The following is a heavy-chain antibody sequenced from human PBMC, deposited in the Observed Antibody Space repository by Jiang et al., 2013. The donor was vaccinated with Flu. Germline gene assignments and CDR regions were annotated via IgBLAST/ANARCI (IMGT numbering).Heavy chain of an antibody. D-gene: IGHD2/OR15-2a*01. J-gene: IGHJ6*02. CDR2: INGANDNI. CDR1: FSTLF. Sequence: FSTLFYTLGAQAPGQSLEWMGWINGANDNIKSSQKFQGRVTISGDRSASIAYMELSNLKSEDTAVYYCARHFGLVRDYFYYYGVDIWGQGTTVTVFS. CDR3: ARHFGLVRDYFYYYGVDI. V-gene: IGHV1-3*01.